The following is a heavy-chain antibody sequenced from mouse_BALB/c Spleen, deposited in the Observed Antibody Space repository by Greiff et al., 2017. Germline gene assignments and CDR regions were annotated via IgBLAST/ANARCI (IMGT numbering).Heavy chain of an antibody. CDR2: IYPGDGDT. D-gene: IGHD1-1*01. Sequence: VQLQESGAELARPGASVKLSCKASGYTFTSYWMQWVKQRPGQGLEWIGAIYPGDGDTRYTQKFKGKATLTADKSSSTAYMQLSSLASEDSAVYCCARDDYYGSSYYAMDYWGQGTSVTVSS. J-gene: IGHJ4*01. V-gene: IGHV1-87*01. CDR3: ARDDYYGSSYYAMDY. CDR1: GYTFTSYW.